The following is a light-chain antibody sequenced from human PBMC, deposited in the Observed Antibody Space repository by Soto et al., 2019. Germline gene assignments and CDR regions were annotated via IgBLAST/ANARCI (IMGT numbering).Light chain of an antibody. J-gene: IGLJ1*01. CDR1: SSDVGGYNY. CDR2: DVS. Sequence: SLLPQPASMSGSPGQSITISCSGTSSDVGGYNYVFWYQHHPGKAPKLMIYDVSNRPSGVSNRFSGSKSGNTASLTISGLQAEDEADYYCSSYTSSSTYVFGTGTKVTVL. CDR3: SSYTSSSTYV. V-gene: IGLV2-14*03.